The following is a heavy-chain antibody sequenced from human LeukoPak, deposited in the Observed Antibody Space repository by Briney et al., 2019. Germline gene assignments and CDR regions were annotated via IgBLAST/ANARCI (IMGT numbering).Heavy chain of an antibody. J-gene: IGHJ4*02. D-gene: IGHD2-15*01. Sequence: SETLSLTSTVSGGSISNYYWSWIRQPAGKGLEWIGVIYTSGGTNYNPALKRRVTMSVDTSKNQFSLKLTSVTAADTAVYYCARVQGAALYFAYWGEGTLVTVSS. CDR1: GGSISNYY. V-gene: IGHV4-4*07. CDR2: IYTSGGT. CDR3: ARVQGAALYFAY.